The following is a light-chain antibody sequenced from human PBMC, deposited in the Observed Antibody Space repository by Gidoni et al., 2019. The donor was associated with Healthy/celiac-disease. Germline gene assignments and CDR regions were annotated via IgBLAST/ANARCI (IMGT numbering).Light chain of an antibody. CDR1: QSISSY. CDR2: AAS. CDR3: QQSYSTPQ. J-gene: IGKJ3*01. V-gene: IGKV1-39*01. Sequence: DIQMTQSPSSLSASVGDRVTITCRASQSISSYLNWYQQKPGKAPKLLIYAASSLQSGVPSRFSGSGSGTDFTLTISSLQPEDFATYYCQQSYSTPQFGPXTKVDIK.